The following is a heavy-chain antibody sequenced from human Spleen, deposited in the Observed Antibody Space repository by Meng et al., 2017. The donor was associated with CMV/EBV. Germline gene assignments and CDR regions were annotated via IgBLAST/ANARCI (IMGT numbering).Heavy chain of an antibody. CDR1: GYTFTFYW. Sequence: GESLKISCKASGYTFTFYWIAWVRQMPGKGLEWMGIIFPGDSDTRYSPSFQGQVTISTDESISTAYLQWSSLKASDTAMYYCARTMYDNVWGSYRPDLYFDYWGQGSLVTVSS. J-gene: IGHJ4*02. V-gene: IGHV5-51*01. D-gene: IGHD3-16*02. CDR3: ARTMYDNVWGSYRPDLYFDY. CDR2: IFPGDSDT.